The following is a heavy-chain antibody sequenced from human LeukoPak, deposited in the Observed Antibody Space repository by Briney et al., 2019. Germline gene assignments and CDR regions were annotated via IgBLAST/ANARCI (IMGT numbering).Heavy chain of an antibody. V-gene: IGHV3-48*03. CDR3: ARVWGSGSTRGYFDY. D-gene: IGHD3-10*01. J-gene: IGHJ4*02. Sequence: GGSLRLSCAASGFTFSSYAMHWVRQAPGKGLEWVSYISSSATTIYYADSVKGRFTISRDNAKNSLYLQMNSLRAEDTAVYFCARVWGSGSTRGYFDYWGQGTLVTVSS. CDR2: ISSSATTI. CDR1: GFTFSSYA.